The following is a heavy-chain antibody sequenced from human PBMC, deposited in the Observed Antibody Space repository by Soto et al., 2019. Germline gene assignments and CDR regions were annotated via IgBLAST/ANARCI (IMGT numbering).Heavy chain of an antibody. V-gene: IGHV4-59*01. J-gene: IGHJ4*02. CDR2: IHYSGST. D-gene: IGHD6-13*01. CDR3: ARRSASRTTSPFAY. CDR1: GGSISGYY. Sequence: VQLQESGPGLVKPSETLSLTCTVSGGSISGYYWSWIRQSPGKGLEWIGYIHYSGSTNYNPSLKRRVTISVDTSKHQRSLKLSSVTAADTAVYYCARRSASRTTSPFAYWRQGTLVTVSS.